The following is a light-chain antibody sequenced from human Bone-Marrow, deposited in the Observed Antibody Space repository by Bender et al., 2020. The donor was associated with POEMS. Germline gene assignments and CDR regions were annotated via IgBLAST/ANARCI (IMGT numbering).Light chain of an antibody. V-gene: IGLV3-25*03. J-gene: IGLJ3*02. CDR3: QSADSSVSYDVL. CDR2: KDS. Sequence: SDELTQPPSVSVSPGQTATITCSGDTLPKRYAYWYQHKAGQAPVLVIYKDSERPAGIPERFSGSSSGTTVTLTISGVQAEGEADYYCQSADSSVSYDVLFGGGTKLTVL. CDR1: TLPKRY.